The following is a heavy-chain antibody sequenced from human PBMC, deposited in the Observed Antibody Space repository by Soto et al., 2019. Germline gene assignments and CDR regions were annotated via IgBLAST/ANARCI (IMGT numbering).Heavy chain of an antibody. Sequence: QVQLVQSGAEVKKPGSSVKVSCKAFGGTFSSYSISWVRQAPGQGLEWMGGSIPIFRTANYAQKFQGRVTITADESTSTVYMELSSLRSEDTAVYYCARRGQHRKASYYYDMDVWGQGTTVTVSS. J-gene: IGHJ6*01. CDR2: SIPIFRTA. CDR3: ARRGQHRKASYYYDMDV. D-gene: IGHD6-13*01. CDR1: GGTFSSYS. V-gene: IGHV1-69*01.